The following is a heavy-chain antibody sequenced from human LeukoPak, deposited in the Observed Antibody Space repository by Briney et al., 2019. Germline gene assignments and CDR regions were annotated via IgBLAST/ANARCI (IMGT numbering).Heavy chain of an antibody. CDR2: IKEDGSEK. CDR3: AKRPSDYGDYVTYFDY. D-gene: IGHD4-17*01. CDR1: GITFSNSW. J-gene: IGHJ4*02. Sequence: GGSLRLSCAASGITFSNSWMCWVRQAPGKGLEWVANIKEDGSEKYYVNSVKGRFIISRDNAKNSLYLQMNSLRAEDTAVYYCAKRPSDYGDYVTYFDYWGQGTLVTVSS. V-gene: IGHV3-7*01.